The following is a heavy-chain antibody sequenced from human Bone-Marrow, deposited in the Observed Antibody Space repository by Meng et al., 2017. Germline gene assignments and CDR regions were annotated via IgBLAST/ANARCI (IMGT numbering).Heavy chain of an antibody. J-gene: IGHJ3*02. D-gene: IGHD5-12*01. CDR3: ARSLRGYSGYDYIAFDI. CDR2: IIPIFGTA. Sequence: SSVKVSCQASGGTFSSYAISWVRQAPGQGLEWMGGIIPIFGTANYAQKFQGRVTITADKSTSTAYMELSSLRSEDTAVYYCARSLRGYSGYDYIAFDIWGQGTMVTVSS. V-gene: IGHV1-69*06. CDR1: GGTFSSYA.